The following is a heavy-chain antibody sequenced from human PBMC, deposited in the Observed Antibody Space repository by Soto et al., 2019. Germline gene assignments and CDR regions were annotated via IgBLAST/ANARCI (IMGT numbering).Heavy chain of an antibody. V-gene: IGHV4-39*01. CDR1: GDSISSSSSY. Sequence: PSETLSLTCTVSGDSISSSSSYYGLLRQPPGKGLEWIGSIYYTGTTYYNPSLKSRVTITVDTSKKQFSLQLTSVTAADTAVYYCARCLWGLHGYLFEYWGQGTPVIVSS. J-gene: IGHJ4*02. CDR3: ARCLWGLHGYLFEY. CDR2: IYYTGTT. D-gene: IGHD5-18*01.